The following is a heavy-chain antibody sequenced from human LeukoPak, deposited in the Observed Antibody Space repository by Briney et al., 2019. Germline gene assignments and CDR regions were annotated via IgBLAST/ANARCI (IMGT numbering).Heavy chain of an antibody. CDR3: ARPIRDILTGYYVGYFDY. Sequence: GASVKVSCKASSYTFTSYGISWVRQAPGQGLEWMGWISAYNGNTNYAQKLQGRVTMTTETSTSTAYMELRSLRSDDTAVYYCARPIRDILTGYYVGYFDYWGQGTLVTVSS. CDR1: SYTFTSYG. D-gene: IGHD3-9*01. V-gene: IGHV1-18*01. CDR2: ISAYNGNT. J-gene: IGHJ4*02.